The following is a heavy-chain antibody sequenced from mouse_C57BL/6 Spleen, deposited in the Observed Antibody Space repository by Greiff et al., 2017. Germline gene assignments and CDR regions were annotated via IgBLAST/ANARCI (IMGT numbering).Heavy chain of an antibody. V-gene: IGHV5-6*01. Sequence: EVKLMESGGDLVKPGGSLKLSCAASGFTFSSYGMSWVRQTPDKRLEWVATISSGGSYTYYPDSVKGRFTISRDNAKNTLYLQMRSLKSEDTDMYYCARHDYYGSIWYFDVWGTGTTVTVSS. CDR1: GFTFSSYG. CDR3: ARHDYYGSIWYFDV. J-gene: IGHJ1*03. D-gene: IGHD1-1*01. CDR2: ISSGGSYT.